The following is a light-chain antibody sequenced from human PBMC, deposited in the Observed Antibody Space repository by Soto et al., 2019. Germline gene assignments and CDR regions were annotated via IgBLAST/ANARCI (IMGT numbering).Light chain of an antibody. V-gene: IGLV2-8*01. Sequence: QSALTQPPSASGSPGQSVTISCTGTSSDVGGFDYVSWYQHHPGEAPKLFIYEVNKRPSGVPDRFSGSKSGNTASLTVSGLQAEDEADYYCSSYTGTNSPYVFGTGTKLTVL. CDR3: SSYTGTNSPYV. CDR2: EVN. J-gene: IGLJ1*01. CDR1: SSDVGGFDY.